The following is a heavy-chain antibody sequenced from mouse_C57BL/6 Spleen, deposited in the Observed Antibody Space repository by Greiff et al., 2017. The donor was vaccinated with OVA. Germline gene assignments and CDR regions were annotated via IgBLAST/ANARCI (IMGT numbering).Heavy chain of an antibody. J-gene: IGHJ2*01. CDR2: IDPSDSYT. D-gene: IGHD2-4*01. V-gene: IGHV1-69*01. CDR1: GYTFTSYW. Sequence: VQLQQPGAELVMPGASVKLSCKASGYTFTSYWMHWVKQRPGQGLEWIGEIDPSDSYTNYNQKFKGKSTLTVDKSSSTAYLQLSSLTSEDSAVYYCARVYDYEGDYGGQGTTLTVSS. CDR3: ARVYDYEGDY.